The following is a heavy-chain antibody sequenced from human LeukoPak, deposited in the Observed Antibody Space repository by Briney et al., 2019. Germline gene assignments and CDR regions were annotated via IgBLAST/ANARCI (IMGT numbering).Heavy chain of an antibody. D-gene: IGHD2-2*02. J-gene: IGHJ4*02. CDR2: ISSSSYI. V-gene: IGHV3-21*01. CDR1: GFTFSSYS. CDR3: AREGSSTSCYKD. Sequence: GGSLRLSCVASGFTFSSYSMNWVRQAPGKGLEWVSSISSSSYIYYADSVKGRFTISRDNAKNSLYLQMNSLRAEDTAVYYCAREGSSTSCYKDWGQGTLVTVSS.